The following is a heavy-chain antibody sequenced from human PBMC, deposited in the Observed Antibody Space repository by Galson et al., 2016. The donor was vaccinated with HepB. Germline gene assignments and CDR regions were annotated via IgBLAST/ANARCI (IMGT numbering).Heavy chain of an antibody. J-gene: IGHJ3*02. CDR3: ASQARRETGAFDI. D-gene: IGHD1-1*01. CDR1: RFSFNDRY. Sequence: SLRLSCAASRFSFNDRYMSWVRQAPGKGLEWVSSISSSSLYIKYADSVKGRFTISRDNAKHSLHLQMNSLRAGDTAIYYCASQARRETGAFDIWGQGTMVTVSS. V-gene: IGHV3-11*06. CDR2: ISSSSLYI.